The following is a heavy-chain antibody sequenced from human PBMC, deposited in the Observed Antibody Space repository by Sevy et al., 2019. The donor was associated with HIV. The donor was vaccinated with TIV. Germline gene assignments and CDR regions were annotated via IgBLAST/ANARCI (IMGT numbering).Heavy chain of an antibody. Sequence: GGSLRLSCAASGFSVSTNYMSWVRQAPGKGREWVSAIYSGGNKYYADSVKGRFTVSGDNSKNTVYLQINSLRAGDTAVYYCARETLSGYNLWGQGTRVTVSS. CDR1: GFSVSTNY. J-gene: IGHJ4*02. CDR3: ARETLSGYNL. CDR2: IYSGGNK. D-gene: IGHD5-12*01. V-gene: IGHV3-53*01.